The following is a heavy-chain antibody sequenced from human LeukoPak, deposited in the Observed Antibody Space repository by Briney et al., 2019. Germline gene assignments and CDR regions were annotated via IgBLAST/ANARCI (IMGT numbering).Heavy chain of an antibody. J-gene: IGHJ4*02. D-gene: IGHD1-26*01. Sequence: GASVKVSCKASGYTFTNYGISWVRQAPGQGLEWMGWISAYNGNTNYAQKLQGRVTMTTDTSTSTAYMELRSLRSDDTAVYYCTLGATSPDFDYWGQGTLVTVSS. CDR2: ISAYNGNT. CDR3: TLGATSPDFDY. V-gene: IGHV1-18*01. CDR1: GYTFTNYG.